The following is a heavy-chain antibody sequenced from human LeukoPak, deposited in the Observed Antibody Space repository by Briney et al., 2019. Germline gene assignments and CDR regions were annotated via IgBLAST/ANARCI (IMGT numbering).Heavy chain of an antibody. J-gene: IGHJ6*02. Sequence: ASVKVSCKASGGTVSSYAISWVRQAPGQGHEWMGGIIPIFGTANYAQKFQGRVTITSDESTSTAYMELSSLRSEDTAVYYCARPRTGKNSCSWNPYYYYGMDVWGLGTTVTVSS. CDR1: GGTVSSYA. CDR3: ARPRTGKNSCSWNPYYYYGMDV. V-gene: IGHV1-69*01. D-gene: IGHD6-13*01. CDR2: IIPIFGTA.